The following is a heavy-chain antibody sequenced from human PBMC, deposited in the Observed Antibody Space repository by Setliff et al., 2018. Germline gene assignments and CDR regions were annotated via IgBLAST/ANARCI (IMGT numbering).Heavy chain of an antibody. CDR3: AKGGYSGSHYFDY. D-gene: IGHD1-26*01. CDR1: GFTFTSYA. CDR2: ISGSGGST. J-gene: IGHJ4*02. V-gene: IGHV3-23*01. Sequence: PGGSLGLSCAASGFTFTSYAMRWVRQAPGKGLEWVSSISGSGGSTYYADSVKGRFTISRDNSNNALYLQMNSLRAEDTAIYYCAKGGYSGSHYFDYWGQGTLVTVSS.